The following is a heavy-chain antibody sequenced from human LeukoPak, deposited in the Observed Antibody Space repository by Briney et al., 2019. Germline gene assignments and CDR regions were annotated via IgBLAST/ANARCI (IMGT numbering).Heavy chain of an antibody. CDR2: IYYSGST. J-gene: IGHJ6*03. Sequence: PSETLSLTCTVSGGSISSYYWSWIRQPPGKGLEWIGYIYYSGSTNYNPSLKSRVTISVDTSKNQFSLKLSSVTAADTAVYYCAMGLTDSSGWDDYYYYMDVWGKGPRSQSP. D-gene: IGHD6-19*01. V-gene: IGHV4-59*08. CDR1: GGSISSYY. CDR3: AMGLTDSSGWDDYYYYMDV.